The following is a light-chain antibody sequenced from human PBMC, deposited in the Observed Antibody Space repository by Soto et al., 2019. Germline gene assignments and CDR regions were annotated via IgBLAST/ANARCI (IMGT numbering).Light chain of an antibody. CDR3: QQYASSLGRT. CDR2: GAS. CDR1: QSVSSSY. Sequence: EIVLTQSPGTLSLSPGERATLSGRASQSVSSSYLAWYQQKPGQAPRLLIYGASSRATGIPNRFSGSGSGTHFILSISRLEPEDYAWYYFQQYASSLGRTFGQGTKVEIK. J-gene: IGKJ4*01. V-gene: IGKV3-20*01.